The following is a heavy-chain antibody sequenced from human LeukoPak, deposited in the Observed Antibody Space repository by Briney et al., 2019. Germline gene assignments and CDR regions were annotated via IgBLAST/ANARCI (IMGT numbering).Heavy chain of an antibody. D-gene: IGHD1/OR15-1a*01. CDR3: ASVAEELEQRFDY. J-gene: IGHJ4*02. V-gene: IGHV3-48*04. Sequence: PGGSLRLSCTASGFPFIEYSMNWVRQVPGKGLEWISYIGIDSGNTKYADSVRGRFTISADNAKNSLYLQMNSLRAEDTAVYYCASVAEELEQRFDYWGQGTLVTVSS. CDR2: IGIDSGNT. CDR1: GFPFIEYS.